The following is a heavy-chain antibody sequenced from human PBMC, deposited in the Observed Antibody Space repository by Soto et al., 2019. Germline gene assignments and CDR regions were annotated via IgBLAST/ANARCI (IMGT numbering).Heavy chain of an antibody. CDR3: ATAGISMILVVADY. CDR1: GFTFSRHA. D-gene: IGHD3-22*01. J-gene: IGHJ4*02. Sequence: GSLRLSCGASGFTFSRHAMSWVRQAPGKGLEWVSAISRSGGSTYYADSVQGRFTISRDNSKNTLDLQMNSLRAEDTAVYYCATAGISMILVVADYWGQGTLVTVPS. CDR2: ISRSGGST. V-gene: IGHV3-23*01.